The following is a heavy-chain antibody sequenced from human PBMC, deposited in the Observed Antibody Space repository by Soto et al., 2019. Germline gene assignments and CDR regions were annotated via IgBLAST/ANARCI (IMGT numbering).Heavy chain of an antibody. D-gene: IGHD3-3*01. Sequence: SETLSLTCTVSGGSISSYYWSWIRQPPGKGLEWIGYIYYSGSTNYNPSLKSRVTISVDTSKNQFSLKLSSVTAADTAVYYCARHFTSGDFWSGYYTGYYYMDVWGKGTTVTSP. CDR2: IYYSGST. V-gene: IGHV4-59*08. J-gene: IGHJ6*03. CDR3: ARHFTSGDFWSGYYTGYYYMDV. CDR1: GGSISSYY.